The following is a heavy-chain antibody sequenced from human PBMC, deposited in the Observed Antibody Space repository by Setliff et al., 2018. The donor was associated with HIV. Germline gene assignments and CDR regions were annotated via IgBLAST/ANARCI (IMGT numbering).Heavy chain of an antibody. CDR3: ASFDLSTTSSAD. V-gene: IGHV4-4*07. Sequence: PSETLSLTCTVSGGSISSYYWTWIRQPAGKGLEWIGRIGPIYTSGSTKYNPSPESRVTMSVDTSKNQFSLRLYSVTAADTAVYYCASFDLSTTSSADWGQGALVTVSS. J-gene: IGHJ1*01. CDR2: IGPIYTSGST. D-gene: IGHD6-6*01. CDR1: GGSISSYY.